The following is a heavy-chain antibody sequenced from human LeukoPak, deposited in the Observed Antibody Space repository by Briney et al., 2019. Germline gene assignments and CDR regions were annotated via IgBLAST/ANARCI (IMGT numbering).Heavy chain of an antibody. D-gene: IGHD6-19*01. CDR3: ARKPMAVAAYSFDS. CDR2: ISGSGVST. CDR1: GFAFSTYS. V-gene: IGHV3-23*01. Sequence: GGSLRLSCAASGFAFSTYSMSWVRQAPGKGLEWVSAISGSGVSTYYAGSVQGRFTISRDNSKNTLYLQMNSLRAEDTAVYHCARKPMAVAAYSFDSWGQGALVSVSS. J-gene: IGHJ4*02.